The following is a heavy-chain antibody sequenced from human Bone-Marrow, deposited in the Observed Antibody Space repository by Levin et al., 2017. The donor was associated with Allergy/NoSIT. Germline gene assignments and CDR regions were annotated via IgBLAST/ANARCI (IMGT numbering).Heavy chain of an antibody. Sequence: KTGGSLRLSCTVSGGSINNYYWSWVRQYAGKGLEWIGHIYSNGTTKDNPSLKRRLTMSVDTSKNQFSLKLTSVTAADTAIYYCARDAEYYDFWSGSDFWGQGIQVTVSS. CDR3: ARDAEYYDFWSGSDF. J-gene: IGHJ4*02. D-gene: IGHD3-3*01. CDR2: IYSNGTT. CDR1: GGSINNYY. V-gene: IGHV4-4*07.